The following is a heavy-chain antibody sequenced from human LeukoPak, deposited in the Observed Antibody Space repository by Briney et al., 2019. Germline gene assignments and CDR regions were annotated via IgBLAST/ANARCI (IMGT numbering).Heavy chain of an antibody. D-gene: IGHD3-22*01. Sequence: SETLSLTCTVSGASISSYYWSWIRQPPGKGLEWIGYIYYSGSTNYNPSLKSRVTISVDTSKNQFSLKLSSVTAADTAVYYCAREVYYYDSSSYGPTFGPRPYYFDYWGQGTLVTVSS. CDR1: GASISSYY. V-gene: IGHV4-59*01. J-gene: IGHJ4*02. CDR2: IYYSGST. CDR3: AREVYYYDSSSYGPTFGPRPYYFDY.